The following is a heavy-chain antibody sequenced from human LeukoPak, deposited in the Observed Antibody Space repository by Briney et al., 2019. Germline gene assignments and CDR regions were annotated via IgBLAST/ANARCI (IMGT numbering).Heavy chain of an antibody. CDR1: GYTFTSYD. CDR3: ARGPVKTHGMDV. J-gene: IGHJ6*02. Sequence: ASVKVSRKASGYTFTSYDINWVRQATGQGLEWMGWKNPNSGRTGFAQRFQGRLTMTTDTSISTAYMELSSLTSEDTAVYYCARGPVKTHGMDVWGQGTTVTVSS. V-gene: IGHV1-8*01. CDR2: KNPNSGRT.